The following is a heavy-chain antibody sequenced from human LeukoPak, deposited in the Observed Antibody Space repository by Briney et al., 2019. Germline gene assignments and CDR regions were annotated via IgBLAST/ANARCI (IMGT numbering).Heavy chain of an antibody. CDR3: ARHGGFTDYDY. CDR1: GVSISRYY. D-gene: IGHD4-11*01. CDR2: IHTSGST. J-gene: IGHJ4*02. Sequence: SETLSLTCTVSGVSISRYYWSWIRQPAGKGLEWIGRIHTSGSTNYNPALKSRVTMSEDTSENQFSLKLSSVTAADTAVYYCARHGGFTDYDYWGQGTLVTVSS. V-gene: IGHV4-4*07.